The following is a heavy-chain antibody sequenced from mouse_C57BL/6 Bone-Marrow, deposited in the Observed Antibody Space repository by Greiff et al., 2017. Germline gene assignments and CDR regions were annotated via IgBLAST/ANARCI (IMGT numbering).Heavy chain of an antibody. J-gene: IGHJ4*01. Sequence: EVKVVESGGDLVKPGGSLKLSCAASGFTFSSYGMSWVRQTPDKRLEWVATISSGGSYTYYPDSVKGRCTISRDNAKNTLYLQMSSLKAEDTAMYYCARRDYSNYEGAVDYWGQGTSVTVSS. CDR3: ARRDYSNYEGAVDY. CDR2: ISSGGSYT. V-gene: IGHV5-6*02. CDR1: GFTFSSYG. D-gene: IGHD2-5*01.